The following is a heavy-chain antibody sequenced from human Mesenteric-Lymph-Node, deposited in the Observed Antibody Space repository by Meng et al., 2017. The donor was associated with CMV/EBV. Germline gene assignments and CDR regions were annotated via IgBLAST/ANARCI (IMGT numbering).Heavy chain of an antibody. V-gene: IGHV3-7*04. CDR3: TRARYYDSSGYRYYFDY. Sequence: FIFSHYWMSWVRQAPGKGLEWVANIKQDGSEKYYGASVKGRFTISRDNAKNSLSLQMNSLRAEDTAVYYCTRARYYDSSGYRYYFDYWGQGTLVTVSS. J-gene: IGHJ4*02. CDR2: IKQDGSEK. CDR1: FIFSHYW. D-gene: IGHD3-22*01.